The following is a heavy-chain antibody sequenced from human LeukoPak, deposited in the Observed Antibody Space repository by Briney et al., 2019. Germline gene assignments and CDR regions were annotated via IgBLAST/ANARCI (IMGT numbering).Heavy chain of an antibody. CDR3: ARDLTVTTGY. Sequence: PGGSLRLSCAASGFTFSSYSMNWVRQAPGKGLEWVSYISSSSSTIYYADSVKGRFTISRDNAKNSLYLQMNSLRAEDTAVYYCARDLTVTTGYWGQGTLVTVSS. CDR1: GFTFSSYS. D-gene: IGHD4-17*01. CDR2: ISSSSSTI. J-gene: IGHJ4*02. V-gene: IGHV3-48*01.